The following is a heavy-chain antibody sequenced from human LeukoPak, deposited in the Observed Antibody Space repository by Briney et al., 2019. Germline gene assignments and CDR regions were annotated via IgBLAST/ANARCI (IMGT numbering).Heavy chain of an antibody. CDR2: INKKGGT. V-gene: IGHV4-30-4*01. D-gene: IGHD4-17*01. J-gene: IGHJ4*02. Sequence: SQTLSLTCTVSSDSISSGDYYWSWIRQPAGTGLEFIGYINKKGGTFYNPPLKSRVSVSIDTSKNQFSLKLTSVTAADTAVYFCAREHKSYGDYPYYFDSWGQGTLVTVSS. CDR1: SDSISSGDYY. CDR3: AREHKSYGDYPYYFDS.